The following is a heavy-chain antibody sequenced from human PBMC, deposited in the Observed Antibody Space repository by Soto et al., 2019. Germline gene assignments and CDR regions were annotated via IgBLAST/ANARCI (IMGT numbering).Heavy chain of an antibody. CDR1: GGSISSYY. V-gene: IGHV4-59*08. CDR2: IYYSGST. J-gene: IGHJ4*02. D-gene: IGHD6-19*01. CDR3: ARTNAPQQWLVPWGPFDY. Sequence: SETLSLTCTVSGGSISSYYWSWIRQPPGKGLEWIGYIYYSGSTNYNPSLKSRVTISVDTSKNQFSLKLSSVTAADTAVYYCARTNAPQQWLVPWGPFDYWGQGTLVTVSS.